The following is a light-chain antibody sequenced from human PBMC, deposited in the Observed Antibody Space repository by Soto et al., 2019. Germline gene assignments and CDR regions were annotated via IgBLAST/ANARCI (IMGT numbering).Light chain of an antibody. CDR1: SGLSSYA. J-gene: IGLJ7*01. CDR3: QTWGTDVSV. Sequence: QAVVTQWPSASASLGASVKLTCTLSSGLSSYAIAWHQQQPEKGPRFLMRLNSDGSHNKGYGIPDRFSGSSSGAERYLTISSLQSEDEADYYCQTWGTDVSVFGGGTQLTVL. V-gene: IGLV4-69*01. CDR2: LNSDGSH.